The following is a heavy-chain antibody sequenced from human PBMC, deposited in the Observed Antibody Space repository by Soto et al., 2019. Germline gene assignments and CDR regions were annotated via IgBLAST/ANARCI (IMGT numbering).Heavy chain of an antibody. V-gene: IGHV1-18*01. J-gene: IGHJ4*02. Sequence: QVQLVLSGAEVKKPGASVKVSCKASGYSFTDYGFTWVRQAPGQGLEWMGWVNTYKGNTNYAQKFQGRVTMTTDTSTSTAYMELRGLRSDDTALYYCARERGNYMYFDYWGQGTLVTVSS. CDR2: VNTYKGNT. CDR3: ARERGNYMYFDY. CDR1: GYSFTDYG. D-gene: IGHD1-7*01.